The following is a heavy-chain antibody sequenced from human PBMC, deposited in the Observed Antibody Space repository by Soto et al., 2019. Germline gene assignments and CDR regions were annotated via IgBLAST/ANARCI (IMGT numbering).Heavy chain of an antibody. CDR1: GYTFTGYY. V-gene: IGHV1-2*02. D-gene: IGHD1-26*01. CDR3: ARDHSKWELMGRDAFDV. CDR2: INPNSGGT. J-gene: IGHJ3*01. Sequence: ASVKVSCKASGYTFTGYYMHWVRQAPGQGLEWMGWINPNSGGTNYAQKSQGRVTMTRDTSISTAYMELSRLRSDDTAVYYCARDHSKWELMGRDAFDVWGQGTMVTVSS.